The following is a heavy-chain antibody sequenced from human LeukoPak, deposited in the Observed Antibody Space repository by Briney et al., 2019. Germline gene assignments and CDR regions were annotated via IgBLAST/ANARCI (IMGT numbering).Heavy chain of an antibody. D-gene: IGHD6-6*01. CDR3: AKGWAESIAAHGDY. Sequence: GGSQRLSCAASGFTFDDYAMHWVRQAPGKGLEWVSGISWNSGSIGYADSVKGRFTISRDNAKNSLYLQMNSLRAEDMALYYCAKGWAESIAAHGDYWGQGTLVTVSS. CDR1: GFTFDDYA. CDR2: ISWNSGSI. V-gene: IGHV3-9*03. J-gene: IGHJ4*02.